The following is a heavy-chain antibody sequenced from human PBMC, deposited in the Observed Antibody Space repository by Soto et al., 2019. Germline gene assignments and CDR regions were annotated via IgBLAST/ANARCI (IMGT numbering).Heavy chain of an antibody. CDR1: GFTFSSYG. V-gene: IGHV3-33*01. Sequence: QVQLVESGGGVVQPGRSLRLSCAASGFTFSSYGMHWVRQAPGKGLEWVAVIWYDGSNKYYADSVKGRFTISRDNSKNTLYLQMNSLRAEDTAVYYCARDVAIAAAADGPFDYWGQGTLVTVSS. D-gene: IGHD6-13*01. CDR2: IWYDGSNK. J-gene: IGHJ4*02. CDR3: ARDVAIAAAADGPFDY.